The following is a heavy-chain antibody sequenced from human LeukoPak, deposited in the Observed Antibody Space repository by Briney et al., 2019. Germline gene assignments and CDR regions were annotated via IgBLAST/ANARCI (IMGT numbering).Heavy chain of an antibody. CDR1: GFTFSSYW. CDR3: ARSTTHPYYYYMDV. V-gene: IGHV3-74*01. CDR2: INSDGSST. D-gene: IGHD4-17*01. Sequence: PGKSLRLSCAASGFTFSSYWTHWVRQAPGKGLVWVSRINSDGSSTTYADSVKGRFTISRDNAKNTLYLQMNSLRAEDTAVYYCARSTTHPYYYYMDVWGKGTTVTISS. J-gene: IGHJ6*03.